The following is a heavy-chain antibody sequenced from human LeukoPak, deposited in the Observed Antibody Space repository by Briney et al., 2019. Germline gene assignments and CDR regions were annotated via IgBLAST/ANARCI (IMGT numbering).Heavy chain of an antibody. J-gene: IGHJ3*02. Sequence: GGSLRLSCAASGFTFSSYGMHWVRQAPGKGLEWVAFIRYDGSNKYYADSVKGRFTISRDNSKNTLYLQMNSLRAEDTAVYYCAKDTDYGDFPDAFDIWGQGTMVTVSS. CDR3: AKDTDYGDFPDAFDI. V-gene: IGHV3-30*02. CDR2: IRYDGSNK. CDR1: GFTFSSYG. D-gene: IGHD4-17*01.